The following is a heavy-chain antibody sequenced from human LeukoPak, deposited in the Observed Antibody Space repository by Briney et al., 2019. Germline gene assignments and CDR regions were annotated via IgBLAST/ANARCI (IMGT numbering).Heavy chain of an antibody. V-gene: IGHV5-51*01. CDR1: GSTFTNYW. D-gene: IGHD2-15*01. Sequence: GASLQISCQGSGSTFTNYWIGWVRQLPGKGLEWMGIIYPGDSDTRYSPSFQGQVTISADKSISTAYLQWSSLKASDTAMYYCARLPGYCTGGSCYFDYWGQGTLVTVSS. J-gene: IGHJ4*02. CDR2: IYPGDSDT. CDR3: ARLPGYCTGGSCYFDY.